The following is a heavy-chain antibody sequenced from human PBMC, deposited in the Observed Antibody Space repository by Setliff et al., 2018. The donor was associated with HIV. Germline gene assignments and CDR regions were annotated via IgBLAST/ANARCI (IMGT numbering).Heavy chain of an antibody. CDR2: INVNNDAT. CDR3: ARNIDMHYDSWSAYDY. D-gene: IGHD3-3*01. J-gene: IGHJ4*02. CDR1: GYTFTSHY. V-gene: IGHV1-2*02. Sequence: GASVKVSCKASGYTFTSHYIHWVRQAPGQGLEWMGWINVNNDATNYAQKFQGRVSMTRDTSISTAYMELRSLTSDDTAVYYCARNIDMHYDSWSAYDYWGQGALVTVSS.